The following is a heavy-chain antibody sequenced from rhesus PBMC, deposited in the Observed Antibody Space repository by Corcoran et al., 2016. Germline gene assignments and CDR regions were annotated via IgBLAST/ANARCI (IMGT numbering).Heavy chain of an antibody. D-gene: IGHD4-35*01. CDR3: ASYMTTVTAWNSLDV. J-gene: IGHJ5-2*02. CDR1: VGSISINY. Sequence: QLQLQESGPGLVKPSATLSLTCAVSVGSISINYWSCIRLPPWTGLELIGRISGSGGSNEYNPSLKSRVTISTDTSKNQFSLKLSSVTAADTAVYYCASYMTTVTAWNSLDVWGRGVLVTVSS. CDR2: ISGSGGSN. V-gene: IGHV4-173*01.